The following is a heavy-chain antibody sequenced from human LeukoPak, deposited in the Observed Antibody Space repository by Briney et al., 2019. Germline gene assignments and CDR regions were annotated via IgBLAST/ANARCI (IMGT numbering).Heavy chain of an antibody. CDR1: GFTFSSYA. J-gene: IGHJ4*02. Sequence: GGSLRLSCAASGFTFSSYAMSWVRQAPGKGLDWVSVISGSGGSTYYADSVKGRFTISRDNSKNTLYLQMNSLRAEDTAIYYCAKGGVGAAFDYWGQGTLVTVSS. D-gene: IGHD1-26*01. V-gene: IGHV3-23*01. CDR3: AKGGVGAAFDY. CDR2: ISGSGGST.